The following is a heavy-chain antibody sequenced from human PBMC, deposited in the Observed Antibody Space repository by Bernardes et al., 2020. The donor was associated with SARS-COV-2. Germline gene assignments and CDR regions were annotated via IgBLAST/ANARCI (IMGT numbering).Heavy chain of an antibody. J-gene: IGHJ6*02. V-gene: IGHV1-3*01. D-gene: IGHD3-16*01. CDR3: ARGGGIEYYFGFDV. CDR1: GHTTA. CDR2: INAGNHDT. Sequence: ASVKVSCKASGHTTAIHWVRQAPGHSLEWMGWINAGNHDTKYSQKFQGRVTITRDTAASTAYMELSSLRSEDSAVYYCARGGGIEYYFGFDVWGQGTTVTVSS.